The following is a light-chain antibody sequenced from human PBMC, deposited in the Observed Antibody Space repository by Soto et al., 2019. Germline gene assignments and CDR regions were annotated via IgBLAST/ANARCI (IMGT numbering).Light chain of an antibody. CDR1: QSVTSSY. V-gene: IGKV3-20*01. CDR3: HQYGNSPT. CDR2: GAS. J-gene: IGKJ1*01. Sequence: EIVLTQSPGTLSLSPGERATLSCRASQSVTSSYLAWYQLKPGQAPRLLIYGASSGATGIPDRFSGSGSGTDFTLTISRLDPEDFAVYYCHQYGNSPTFGQGTKVEIK.